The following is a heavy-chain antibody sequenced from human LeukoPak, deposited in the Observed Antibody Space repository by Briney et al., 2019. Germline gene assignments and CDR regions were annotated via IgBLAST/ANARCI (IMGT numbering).Heavy chain of an antibody. J-gene: IGHJ4*02. CDR3: ARVGIYGDYGRYFDY. CDR1: GFTFSSYA. Sequence: GGSLRLSCAASGFTFSSYAMSWVRQAPGKGLEWVSAISGSGGSTYYADSVKGRFTISRDNSKNTLYLQMNSLRAEDTAVYYCARVGIYGDYGRYFDYWGQGTLVTVSS. D-gene: IGHD4-17*01. V-gene: IGHV3-23*01. CDR2: ISGSGGST.